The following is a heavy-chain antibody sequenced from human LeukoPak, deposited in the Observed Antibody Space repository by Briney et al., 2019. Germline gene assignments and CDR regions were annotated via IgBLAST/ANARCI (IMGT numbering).Heavy chain of an antibody. Sequence: PGGSLRLSCAASGFTFSSYWMHWVRQAPGKGLVWVSRINSDGSSTSYADSVKGRFTISRDNSKNTLYLQMNSLRVEDTAVYYCAKGWQWLGDYWGQGTLVTVSS. CDR3: AKGWQWLGDY. CDR1: GFTFSSYW. CDR2: INSDGSST. D-gene: IGHD6-19*01. V-gene: IGHV3-74*01. J-gene: IGHJ4*02.